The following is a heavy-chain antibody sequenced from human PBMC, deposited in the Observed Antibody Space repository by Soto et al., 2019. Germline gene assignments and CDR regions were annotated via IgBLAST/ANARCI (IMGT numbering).Heavy chain of an antibody. CDR3: ARGNRNYGDYYFDY. D-gene: IGHD4-17*01. J-gene: IGHJ4*02. V-gene: IGHV3-74*01. CDR2: INSDGSST. CDR1: GFTLSSYW. Sequence: GGSLRLSCAASGFTLSSYWMHWVRQAPGKGLVWVSRINSDGSSTSYADSVKGRFTISRDNAKNTLYLQMNSLRAEDTAVYYCARGNRNYGDYYFDYWGQGTLVTVSS.